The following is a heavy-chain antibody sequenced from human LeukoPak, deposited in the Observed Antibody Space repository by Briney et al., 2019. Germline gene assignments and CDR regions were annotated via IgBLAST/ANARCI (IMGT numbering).Heavy chain of an antibody. CDR3: ARDIVVVPAAIQNNWFDP. V-gene: IGHV1-18*01. CDR2: ISAYNGNT. CDR1: GYTFTSYG. J-gene: IGHJ5*02. Sequence: ASVKVSCKASGYTFTSYGISWVRQAPGQGLEWMGWISAYNGNTNYAQKLQGRVTMTTDTSTSTAYMELRSLRSDDTAVYYCARDIVVVPAAIQNNWFDPWGKGTLVTVSS. D-gene: IGHD2-2*02.